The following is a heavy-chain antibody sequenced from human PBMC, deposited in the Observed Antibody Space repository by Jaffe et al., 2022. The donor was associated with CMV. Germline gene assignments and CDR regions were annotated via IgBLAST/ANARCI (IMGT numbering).Heavy chain of an antibody. Sequence: EVQLVESGGGLVQPGGSLRLSCVASRFTLGTYWMTWVRQAPGRGLEWVANIKEDGSETYYVDSVKGRFTISRDNAKNSLFLQMNSLRTEDTAVYYCTRSPPAFDIWGQGTMVTVSS. CDR1: RFTLGTYW. CDR2: IKEDGSET. V-gene: IGHV3-7*01. CDR3: TRSPPAFDI. J-gene: IGHJ3*02.